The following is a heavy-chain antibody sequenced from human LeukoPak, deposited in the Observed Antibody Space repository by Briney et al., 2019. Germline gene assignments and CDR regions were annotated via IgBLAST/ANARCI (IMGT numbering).Heavy chain of an antibody. V-gene: IGHV5-10-1*01. CDR2: IDPSDSYT. Sequence: GESLKISCKTSGYSFTSHCIGWVRQMPGKGLEWMGRIDPSDSYTNYSPSFQGHVTISADKSISTAYLQWSSLKASDTAMYYCARTPPFGDCMDVWGQGTTVTVSS. J-gene: IGHJ6*02. CDR1: GYSFTSHC. CDR3: ARTPPFGDCMDV. D-gene: IGHD2-21*01.